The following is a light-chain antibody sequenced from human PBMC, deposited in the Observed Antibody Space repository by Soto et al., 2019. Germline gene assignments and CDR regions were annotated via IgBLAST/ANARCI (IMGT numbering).Light chain of an antibody. CDR3: QQYDNWVT. CDR1: QSVTSN. Sequence: TVVTQSPVTLSVSPGERATLSCRASQSVTSNLAWYQQKPGQAPRLLIFGASTRATGIPARFSGSGSGTEFTLTISSLQSEDFAVYYCQQYDNWVTFGQGTRLEIK. CDR2: GAS. V-gene: IGKV3-15*01. J-gene: IGKJ5*01.